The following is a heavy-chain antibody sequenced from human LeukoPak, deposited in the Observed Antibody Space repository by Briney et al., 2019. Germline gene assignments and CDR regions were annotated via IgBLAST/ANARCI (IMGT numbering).Heavy chain of an antibody. J-gene: IGHJ5*02. CDR3: ARGAKFRSYGSGTYYTSLPFDP. Sequence: GASVKVSCKASGYTFTSYTMHWVRQAPGQRLEWMGWINTGNGNTKYSQEFQGRVTITRDTSASTANMELSSLRSEDMAVYYCARGAKFRSYGSGTYYTSLPFDPWGQGTLVTVSS. CDR2: INTGNGNT. V-gene: IGHV1-3*03. D-gene: IGHD3-10*01. CDR1: GYTFTSYT.